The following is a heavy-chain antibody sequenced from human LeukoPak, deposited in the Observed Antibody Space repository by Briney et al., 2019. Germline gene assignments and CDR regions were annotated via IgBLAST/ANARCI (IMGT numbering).Heavy chain of an antibody. J-gene: IGHJ4*02. CDR3: ATLPTYSYVSY. D-gene: IGHD5-18*01. V-gene: IGHV3-66*02. CDR1: GFTVSSNY. CDR2: IYSGGTT. Sequence: GGSLRLSCAASGFTVSSNYMSWVRQAPGKGLEWVSIIYSGGTTYYADSVKGRFTISRDNSKNTLYLQMNSLRAEDTAVYYCATLPTYSYVSYWGQGTLVTVSS.